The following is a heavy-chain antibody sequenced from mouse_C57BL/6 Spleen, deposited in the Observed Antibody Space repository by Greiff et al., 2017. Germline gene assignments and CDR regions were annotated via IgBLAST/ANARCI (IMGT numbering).Heavy chain of an antibody. CDR1: GYTFTDYN. CDR3: ARKTYYSNYGYCDV. D-gene: IGHD2-5*01. J-gene: IGHJ1*03. CDR2: INPNNGGT. V-gene: IGHV1-22*01. Sequence: VQLQQSGPELVKPGASVKMSCKASGYTFTDYNMHWVKQSHGKSLEWIGYINPNNGGTSYNQKFKGKATLTVNKSSSTAYMELRSLTSEDSAVYYCARKTYYSNYGYCDVWGTGTTVTVSS.